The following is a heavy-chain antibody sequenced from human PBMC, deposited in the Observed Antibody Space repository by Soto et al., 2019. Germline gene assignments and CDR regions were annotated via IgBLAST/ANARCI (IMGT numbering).Heavy chain of an antibody. CDR1: GYSFTSYW. CDR3: AKLSSYSSSWYTEDGDYCYGMDV. CDR2: IDPSDSYT. V-gene: IGHV5-10-1*01. J-gene: IGHJ6*02. D-gene: IGHD6-13*01. Sequence: AESLKISGKGSGYSFTSYWISPVRQMPGKGLEWMGRIDPSDSYTNYSPSFQGHVTISADKSISTAYLQWSSLKASDTAMYSCAKLSSYSSSWYTEDGDYCYGMDVWGQGTTVTVSS.